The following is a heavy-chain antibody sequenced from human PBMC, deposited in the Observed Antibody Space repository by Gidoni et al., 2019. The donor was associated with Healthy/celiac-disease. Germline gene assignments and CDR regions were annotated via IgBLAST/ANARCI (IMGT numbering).Heavy chain of an antibody. CDR1: GGTSSSYA. J-gene: IGHJ3*02. CDR3: AREAAAAGNHDAFDI. CDR2: IILIFGTA. V-gene: IGHV1-69*01. D-gene: IGHD6-13*01. Sequence: QVQLVQSGAEVKKPGSSVKVSCKASGGTSSSYAISWVRKAPGQGVDWMGGIILIFGTANYAQKFQVRVTITADESTSTAYMELSSLRSEDTAVYYCAREAAAAGNHDAFDIWGQGTMVTVSS.